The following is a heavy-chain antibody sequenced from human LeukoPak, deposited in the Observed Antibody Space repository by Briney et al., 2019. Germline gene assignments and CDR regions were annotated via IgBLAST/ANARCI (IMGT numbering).Heavy chain of an antibody. Sequence: PGGSLRLSCAASGFSFSDYAIYWVRQTPGKGREWGAFIRYDGRNKIYADSVKGRFTISRDNSYNTVYLQMTGLRAEDTAVYYCAKDGESGIQYTQGYFDYWGQGTLVTVSS. CDR3: AKDGESGIQYTQGYFDY. D-gene: IGHD1-1*01. CDR1: GFSFSDYA. CDR2: IRYDGRNK. V-gene: IGHV3-30*02. J-gene: IGHJ4*02.